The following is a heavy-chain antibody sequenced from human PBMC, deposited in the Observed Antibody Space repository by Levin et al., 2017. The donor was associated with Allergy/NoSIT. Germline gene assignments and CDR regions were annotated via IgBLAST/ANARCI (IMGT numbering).Heavy chain of an antibody. CDR1: GYTFTRHI. CDR3: ARDQAIGELDP. Sequence: AASVKVSCKTSGYTFTRHIIHWLRQAPGQRLEWMGWINPDTGNTRYSPKLQGRLTIFRDTSASTTYMELSSLRSKDTAMYFCARDQAIGELDPWGQGTLVIVSS. J-gene: IGHJ5*02. V-gene: IGHV1-3*01. CDR2: INPDTGNT. D-gene: IGHD1-1*01.